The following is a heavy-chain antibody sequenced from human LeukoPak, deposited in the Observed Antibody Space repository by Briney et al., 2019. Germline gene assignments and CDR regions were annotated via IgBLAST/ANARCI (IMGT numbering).Heavy chain of an antibody. D-gene: IGHD3-3*01. V-gene: IGHV1-2*02. Sequence: GASVKVSCKASGYTFTGYYMHWVRQAPGQGLEWMGWINPNSGGTNYAQKFQGRVTMTRDTSISTAYMELSRLRSDDTAVYYCARVPLTIFGVVHYYMDVWGKGTTVTVSS. CDR1: GYTFTGYY. CDR2: INPNSGGT. J-gene: IGHJ6*03. CDR3: ARVPLTIFGVVHYYMDV.